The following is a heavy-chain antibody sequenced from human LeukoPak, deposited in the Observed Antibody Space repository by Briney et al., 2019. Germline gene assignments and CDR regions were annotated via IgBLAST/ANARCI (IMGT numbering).Heavy chain of an antibody. D-gene: IGHD3-3*01. V-gene: IGHV3-21*01. Sequence: GGSLRLSCAASGFTFSRYSMNWVRQAPGKGLEWVSSISISSDYIYYTDSVKGRFTISRDNAKNSLYLQMNSLRAEDTAVYYCARGSRFGVVERDAFDIWGQGTMVTVSS. CDR3: ARGSRFGVVERDAFDI. CDR1: GFTFSRYS. J-gene: IGHJ3*02. CDR2: ISISSDYI.